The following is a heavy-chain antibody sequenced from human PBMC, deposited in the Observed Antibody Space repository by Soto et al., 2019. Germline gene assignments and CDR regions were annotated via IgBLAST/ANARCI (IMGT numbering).Heavy chain of an antibody. Sequence: SETLSLTCAVYGGSFSGYYWSWIRQPPGKGLEWIGEINHSGSTNYNPSLKSRVTISVDTSKNQFSLKLSSVTAADTAVYYCARRSRLYSSSSYYYYYGMDVWGQGTTVTVSS. D-gene: IGHD6-6*01. CDR3: ARRSRLYSSSSYYYYYGMDV. V-gene: IGHV4-34*01. J-gene: IGHJ6*02. CDR1: GGSFSGYY. CDR2: INHSGST.